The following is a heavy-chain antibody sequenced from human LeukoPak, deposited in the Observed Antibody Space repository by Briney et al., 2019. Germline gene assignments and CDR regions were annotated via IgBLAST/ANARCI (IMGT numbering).Heavy chain of an antibody. D-gene: IGHD3-9*01. J-gene: IGHJ4*02. CDR3: ARSKDILTGYCFDY. V-gene: IGHV4-34*01. Sequence: PSETLSLTCAVYGGSFSGYYWSWIRQPPGKGLEWIGEINHSGSTNYNPSLKSRVTISVDTSKNQFSLKLSSVTAADTAAYYCARSKDILTGYCFDYWGQGTLVTVSS. CDR2: INHSGST. CDR1: GGSFSGYY.